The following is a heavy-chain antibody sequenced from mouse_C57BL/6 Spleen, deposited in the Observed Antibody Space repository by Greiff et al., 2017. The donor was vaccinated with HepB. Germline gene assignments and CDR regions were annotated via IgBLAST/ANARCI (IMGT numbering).Heavy chain of an antibody. J-gene: IGHJ1*03. V-gene: IGHV7-3*01. CDR2: IRNKANGYTT. D-gene: IGHD1-1*01. CDR3: ARSPYYYGSSYWYFDV. CDR1: GFTFTDYY. Sequence: EVKLVESGGGLVQPGGSLSLSCAASGFTFTDYYMSWVRQPPGKALEWLGFIRNKANGYTTEHSASVKGRFTISRDNSQSILYLQMNALRAEDSATYYCARSPYYYGSSYWYFDVWGTGTTVTVSS.